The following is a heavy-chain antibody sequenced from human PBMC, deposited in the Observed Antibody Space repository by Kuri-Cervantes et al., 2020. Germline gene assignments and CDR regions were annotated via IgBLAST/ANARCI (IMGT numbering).Heavy chain of an antibody. Sequence: SETLSLTCTVSGGSISSSSYYWGWIRQPPGKGLEWIGSIYYSGSTNYNPSLKSRVTISVDTSKNQFSLKLSSVTAADTAVYYCARRSARGYCSGGSCYSPPRYFDYWGQGTLVTVSS. D-gene: IGHD2-15*01. CDR3: ARRSARGYCSGGSCYSPPRYFDY. J-gene: IGHJ4*02. V-gene: IGHV4-39*07. CDR2: IYYSGST. CDR1: GGSISSSSYY.